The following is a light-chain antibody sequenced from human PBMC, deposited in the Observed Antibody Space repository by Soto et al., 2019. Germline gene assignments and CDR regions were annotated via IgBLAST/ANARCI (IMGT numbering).Light chain of an antibody. Sequence: QSVLTQPPSVSAAPGQRVTISCSGGVSNIGNNFVSWYQHLPGTAPKLLIYDNNKRPSGIPDRFSGSKYGTSATLDITGLQPGDEADDYCATWDHSLSIVLIGGGTKLTVL. J-gene: IGLJ2*01. CDR2: DNN. CDR3: ATWDHSLSIVL. CDR1: VSNIGNNF. V-gene: IGLV1-51*01.